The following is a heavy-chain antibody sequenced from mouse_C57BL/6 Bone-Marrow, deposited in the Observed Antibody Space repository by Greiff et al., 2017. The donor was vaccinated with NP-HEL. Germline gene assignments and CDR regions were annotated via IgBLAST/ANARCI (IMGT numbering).Heavy chain of an antibody. Sequence: ESGPGLVKPSQSLSLTFSVTGYSITSGYYWNWIRQFPGNKLEWMGYISYDGSNNANPSLKNRISITRDTSKNQFFLKLNSVTTEDTATYYCARDRGYDYDSWFAYWGQGTLVTVSA. CDR1: GYSITSGYY. V-gene: IGHV3-6*01. CDR2: ISYDGSN. J-gene: IGHJ3*01. D-gene: IGHD2-4*01. CDR3: ARDRGYDYDSWFAY.